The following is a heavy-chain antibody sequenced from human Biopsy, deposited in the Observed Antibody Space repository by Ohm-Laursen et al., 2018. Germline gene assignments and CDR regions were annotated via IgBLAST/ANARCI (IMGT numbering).Heavy chain of an antibody. V-gene: IGHV3-21*01. D-gene: IGHD6-6*01. Sequence: GSLRLSCAASGFTFSSYSMNWVRQAPGKGLEWISYISETSSHIYDADSVKGRFTVARDNAKNSLYLQLNSLRAEDTAVYYCARDSRRTAREGGMDAWGQGTTVTVSS. CDR2: ISETSSHI. J-gene: IGHJ6*02. CDR3: ARDSRRTAREGGMDA. CDR1: GFTFSSYS.